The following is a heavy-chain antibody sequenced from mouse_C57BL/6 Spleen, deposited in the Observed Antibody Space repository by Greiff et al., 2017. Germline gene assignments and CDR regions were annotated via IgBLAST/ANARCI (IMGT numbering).Heavy chain of an antibody. CDR3: ARVWPYYCGSSYEGFAY. CDR2: IYPGSGST. CDR1: GYTFTSYW. J-gene: IGHJ3*01. D-gene: IGHD1-1*01. V-gene: IGHV1-55*01. Sequence: QVQLQQPGAELVKPGASVKMSCKASGYTFTSYWITWVKQRPGQGLEWIGDIYPGSGSTNYNEKFKSKATLTVDTSSSHAYMQLSSLTSVDSAVYYCARVWPYYCGSSYEGFAYWGQGTLVTVSA.